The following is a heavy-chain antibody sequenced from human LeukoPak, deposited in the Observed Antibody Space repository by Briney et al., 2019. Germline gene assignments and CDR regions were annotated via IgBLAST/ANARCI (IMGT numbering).Heavy chain of an antibody. D-gene: IGHD2-15*01. CDR2: ISGSGGST. CDR1: GFTFSSYA. Sequence: GGSLRLSCAASGFTFSSYAMSWVRQAPGKGLEWVSAISGSGGSTYYADSVKGRSTISRDNSKNTLYLQMNSLRAEDTAVYYCAKDGCSGGSCHYFDYWGQGTLVTVSS. J-gene: IGHJ4*02. CDR3: AKDGCSGGSCHYFDY. V-gene: IGHV3-23*01.